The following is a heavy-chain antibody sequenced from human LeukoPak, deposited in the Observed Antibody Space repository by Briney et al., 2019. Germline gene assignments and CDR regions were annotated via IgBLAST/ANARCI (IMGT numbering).Heavy chain of an antibody. CDR3: ARGPQSIAALDY. V-gene: IGHV4-34*01. Sequence: SETLSLTCTVSGGSISSYYWSWIRQPPGKGLEWIGEINHSGSTNYNPSLKSRVTISVDTSKNQFSLKLSSVTAADTAVYYCARGPQSIAALDYWGQGTLVTVSS. CDR1: GGSISSYY. D-gene: IGHD6-25*01. CDR2: INHSGST. J-gene: IGHJ4*02.